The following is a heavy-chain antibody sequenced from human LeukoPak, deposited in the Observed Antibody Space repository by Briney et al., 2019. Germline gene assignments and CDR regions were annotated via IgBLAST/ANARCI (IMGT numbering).Heavy chain of an antibody. V-gene: IGHV4-59*01. CDR3: ARGGFLDPFDP. J-gene: IGHJ5*02. D-gene: IGHD1-1*01. Sequence: SETLSLTCTLSGAXISSYYCNWIRQPPGKGLERIGYIYYSGSTKYNPSLKSRVTISVDTSKNQFSLRLRSVTAADTAVYYCARGGFLDPFDPWGQGTLVTVSS. CDR1: GAXISSYY. CDR2: IYYSGST.